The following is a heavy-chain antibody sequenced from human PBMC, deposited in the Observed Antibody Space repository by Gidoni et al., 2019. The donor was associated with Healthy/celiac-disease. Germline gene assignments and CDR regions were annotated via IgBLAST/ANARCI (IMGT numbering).Heavy chain of an antibody. CDR2: IYTSGST. D-gene: IGHD2-15*01. CDR1: GGSISSGSYY. CDR3: ATAATRILWHYGMDV. V-gene: IGHV4-61*02. Sequence: QVQLQASGPGLVKPSQTLSLTCTVSGGSISSGSYYWSWIRQPAGKGLEWIGRIYTSGSTNYNPSLKSRVTMSVDTSKNQFSLKLSSVTAADTAVYYCATAATRILWHYGMDVWGQGTTVTVSS. J-gene: IGHJ6*02.